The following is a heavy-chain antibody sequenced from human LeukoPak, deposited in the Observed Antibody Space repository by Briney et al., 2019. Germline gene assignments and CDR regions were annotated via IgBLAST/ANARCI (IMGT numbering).Heavy chain of an antibody. CDR3: ARQGQYYYYYMDV. J-gene: IGHJ6*03. V-gene: IGHV5-51*01. CDR1: GYSFTSHW. Sequence: GESLKISCKGSGYSFTSHWIGWVRQMPGKGLEWMGIIYPGDSDTRYSPSFQGQVTISADKSISTAYLQWSSLKASDTAMYYCARQGQYYYYYMDVWGKGTTVTVSS. CDR2: IYPGDSDT.